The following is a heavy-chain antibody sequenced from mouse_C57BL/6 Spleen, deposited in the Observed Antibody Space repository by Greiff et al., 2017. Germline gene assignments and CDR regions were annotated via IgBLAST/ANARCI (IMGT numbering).Heavy chain of an antibody. D-gene: IGHD1-1*01. V-gene: IGHV1-55*01. CDR1: GYTFTSYW. CDR2: IYPGSGST. Sequence: QVQLQQSGAELVKPGASVKMSCKASGYTFTSYWITWVKQRPGQGLEWIGDIYPGSGSTNYNEKFKSKATLTVDTSSSTAYMQLSSLTSEDSAVYYCARRLGYYGRSYDWYFDGWGTGTTVTVSS. J-gene: IGHJ1*03. CDR3: ARRLGYYGRSYDWYFDG.